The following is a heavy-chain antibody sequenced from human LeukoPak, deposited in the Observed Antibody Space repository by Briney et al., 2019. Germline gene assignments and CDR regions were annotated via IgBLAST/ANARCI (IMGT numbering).Heavy chain of an antibody. Sequence: SETLSLTCTVSGGSISSYYWSWIRQPAGKGLEWIGRIYTSGSTNYNPSLKSRVTMSVDTSKNQLSLKLSSVTAADTAVYYCARDGSPVYYYYGMDVWGQGTTVTVSS. J-gene: IGHJ6*02. CDR1: GGSISSYY. D-gene: IGHD2-2*03. CDR3: ARDGSPVYYYYGMDV. CDR2: IYTSGST. V-gene: IGHV4-4*07.